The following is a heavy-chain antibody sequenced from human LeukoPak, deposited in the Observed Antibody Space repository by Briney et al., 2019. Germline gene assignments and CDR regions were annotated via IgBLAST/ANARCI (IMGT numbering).Heavy chain of an antibody. CDR1: GFTFSSYA. V-gene: IGHV3-64*01. J-gene: IGHJ4*02. Sequence: GGSLRLSCAASGFTFSSYAMHWVRQAPGKGLEYVSAISSNGGSTYYANSVKGRFTISRDNSKNTLYLQMGSLRAEDMAVYYCARGSIYYDSSGCYFVVAPSDYWGQGTLVTVSS. CDR2: ISSNGGST. D-gene: IGHD3-22*01. CDR3: ARGSIYYDSSGCYFVVAPSDY.